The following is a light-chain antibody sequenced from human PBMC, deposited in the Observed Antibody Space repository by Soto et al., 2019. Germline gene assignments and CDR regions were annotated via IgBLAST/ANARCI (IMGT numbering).Light chain of an antibody. CDR3: SSYAGSNTLV. CDR1: SSDVGGYNY. Sequence: QSVLTQPPSASGSPGQSVTISCTGTSSDVGGYNYVSWFRHHPGKAPELIIYEVRERPSGVPARFSGSKSGNTASLTVSGLQAEDEADYYCSSYAGSNTLVFGTGTKVTVL. J-gene: IGLJ1*01. V-gene: IGLV2-8*01. CDR2: EVR.